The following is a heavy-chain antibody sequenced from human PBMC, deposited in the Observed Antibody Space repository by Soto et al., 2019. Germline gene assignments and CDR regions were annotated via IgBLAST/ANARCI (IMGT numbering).Heavy chain of an antibody. Sequence: PSETLSLTFTVSCGSISSGDYYLSWIRRPPGKGLECIGYIYYSGSTYYNPTLKSRVYISVDTSKNQFSLNLTSVTAADPAVYYCPPDRRHDYSSGYPDYSGQGTLVTVSS. CDR3: PPDRRHDYSSGYPDY. D-gene: IGHD3-3*01. V-gene: IGHV4-30-4*01. CDR1: CGSISSGDYY. CDR2: IYYSGST. J-gene: IGHJ4*02.